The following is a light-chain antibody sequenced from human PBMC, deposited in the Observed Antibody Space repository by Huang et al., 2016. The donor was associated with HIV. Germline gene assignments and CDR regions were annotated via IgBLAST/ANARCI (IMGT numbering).Light chain of an antibody. Sequence: EIVLTQSPATLSLSPGERDTLSCRASQSVYSYFAWYQHKSGQAPRRLIYDASNRATGIPARFIGSGSGTDFSLTISSLEPEDFAVYYCQQRLTWPSTFGQGTKVEIK. CDR1: QSVYSY. V-gene: IGKV3-11*01. CDR2: DAS. J-gene: IGKJ1*01. CDR3: QQRLTWPST.